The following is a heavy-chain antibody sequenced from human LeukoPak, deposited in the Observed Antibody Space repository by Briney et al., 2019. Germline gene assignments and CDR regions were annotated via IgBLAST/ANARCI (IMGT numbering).Heavy chain of an antibody. J-gene: IGHJ4*02. CDR1: GFTFSSYA. V-gene: IGHV3-30*04. Sequence: PGRSLRLSCAASGFTFSSYAMHWVRQAPGKGLGWVAVISYDGSNKYYADSVKGLFTISRDNSKNTLYLQMNSLRAEDTAVYYCARESRYYFDYWGQGTLVTVSS. D-gene: IGHD6-13*01. CDR3: ARESRYYFDY. CDR2: ISYDGSNK.